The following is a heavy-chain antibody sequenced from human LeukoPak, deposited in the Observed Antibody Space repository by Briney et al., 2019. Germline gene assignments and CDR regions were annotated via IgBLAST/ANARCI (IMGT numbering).Heavy chain of an antibody. V-gene: IGHV3-11*01. J-gene: IGHJ3*02. Sequence: GGSLRLSCAASGFTFSDYYMSWIRQAPGKGLEWVSYISSSGSTIYYADSVKGRFTISRDNAKNSLYLHMNSLRAEDTAVYYCARDCPRADAFDIWGQGTMVTVSS. CDR2: ISSSGSTI. CDR3: ARDCPRADAFDI. CDR1: GFTFSDYY.